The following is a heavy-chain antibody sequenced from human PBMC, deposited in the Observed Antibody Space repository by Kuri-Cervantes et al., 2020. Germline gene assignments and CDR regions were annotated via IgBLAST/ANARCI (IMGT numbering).Heavy chain of an antibody. CDR1: GFTFNGFW. D-gene: IGHD6-19*01. CDR3: ARAGVAVAAILWD. CDR2: VNQDGSEK. Sequence: GESLKISCAPSGFTFNGFWMSWVRLAPGKGLEWLAHVNQDGSEKYYADSVKGRFTISRDNAKNSLFLQMTSLRDEDTAIYYCARAGVAVAAILWDWGQGTLVTVSS. J-gene: IGHJ4*02. V-gene: IGHV3-7*01.